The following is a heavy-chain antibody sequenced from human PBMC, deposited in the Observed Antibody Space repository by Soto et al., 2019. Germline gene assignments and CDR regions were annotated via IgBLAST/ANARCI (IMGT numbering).Heavy chain of an antibody. Sequence: SETLSLTCTVSGGSISSGDYYWSWIRQPPGKGLGWIGYIYYSGSTYYNPSLKSRVTISVDTSKNQFSLKLSSVTAADTAVYYCARDHYDGSGGFDYWGQGTLVTVSS. J-gene: IGHJ4*02. CDR3: ARDHYDGSGGFDY. CDR1: GGSISSGDYY. V-gene: IGHV4-30-4*01. CDR2: IYYSGST. D-gene: IGHD3-22*01.